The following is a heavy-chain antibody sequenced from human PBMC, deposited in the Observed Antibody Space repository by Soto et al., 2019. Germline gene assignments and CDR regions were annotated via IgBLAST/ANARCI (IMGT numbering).Heavy chain of an antibody. J-gene: IGHJ4*02. Sequence: QVQLQESGPGLVKPSETLSLTCTVSGGSVSSGSYYWSWIRQPPGKGLEWIGYIYYSGSTNYNPSLKSRVTISIDTSKNLFSLKLSSVIAADTAVYYCARCSGSYWYWGQGTLVTVSS. CDR2: IYYSGST. CDR3: ARCSGSYWY. CDR1: GGSVSSGSYY. D-gene: IGHD1-26*01. V-gene: IGHV4-61*01.